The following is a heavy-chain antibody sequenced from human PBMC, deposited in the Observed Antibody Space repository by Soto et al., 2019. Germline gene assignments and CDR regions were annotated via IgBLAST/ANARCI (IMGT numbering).Heavy chain of an antibody. J-gene: IGHJ4*02. D-gene: IGHD4-4*01. Sequence: EVQLVESGGGLVQPGGSLRLSCAASGFIVSSSYMSWVRQAPGKGLEWVSIIYNDGSTYYADSVKARFTICRDNSKNTLYLQILSLRAEDTAVYYCARDSYTRHWGQGTLVTVSS. CDR1: GFIVSSSY. CDR3: ARDSYTRH. CDR2: IYNDGST. V-gene: IGHV3-66*01.